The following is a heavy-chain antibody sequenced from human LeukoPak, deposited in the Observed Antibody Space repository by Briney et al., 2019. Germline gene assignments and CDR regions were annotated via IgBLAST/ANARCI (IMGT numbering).Heavy chain of an antibody. CDR2: INPNSGGT. CDR3: ARSRVPAAHNWFDP. CDR1: VYTFTGYY. D-gene: IGHD2-2*01. J-gene: IGHJ5*02. V-gene: IGHV1-2*02. Sequence: ASVKVSCKASVYTFTGYYMHWVRQAPGQGLEWMGWINPNSGGTNYAQKFQGRVNMTRDTSIRTAYMELSRLRSDGTAVYYWARSRVPAAHNWFDPWGQGTLVTVSS.